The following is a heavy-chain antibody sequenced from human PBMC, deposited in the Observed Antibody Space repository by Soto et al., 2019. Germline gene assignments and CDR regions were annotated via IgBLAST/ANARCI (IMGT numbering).Heavy chain of an antibody. V-gene: IGHV1-18*01. J-gene: IGHJ4*02. CDR3: ARDKGVRNILTGYPGVY. CDR1: GYTFTSYG. Sequence: QVQLVQSGAEVKKPGASVKVSCKASGYTFTSYGISWVRQAPGQGLEWMGWISAHNGNTNYAQKLQGRVTMTTEPSTSTAYMELRSLGSDDTAVYYCARDKGVRNILTGYPGVYWGQGTLVTVSS. D-gene: IGHD3-9*01. CDR2: ISAHNGNT.